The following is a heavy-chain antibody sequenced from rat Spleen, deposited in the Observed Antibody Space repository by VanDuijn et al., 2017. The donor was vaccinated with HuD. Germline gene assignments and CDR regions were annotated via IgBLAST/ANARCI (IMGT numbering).Heavy chain of an antibody. CDR1: GFTFSNYY. J-gene: IGHJ2*01. CDR3: VRSVFEY. Sequence: EVQLVESGGGLVQPGRSMNLSCAASGFTFSNYYMAWVRQVPTKGLEWVATINYDGSGTYYRDSVKGRFTISRDNANSTLYLQMDSLRSEDTATYYCVRSVFEYWGQGVKVTVSS. V-gene: IGHV5-29*01. CDR2: INYDGSGT.